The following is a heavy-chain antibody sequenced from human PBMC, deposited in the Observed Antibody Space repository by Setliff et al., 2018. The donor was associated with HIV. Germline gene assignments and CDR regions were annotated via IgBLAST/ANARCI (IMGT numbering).Heavy chain of an antibody. CDR1: GGTFSSYA. D-gene: IGHD2-21*01. Sequence: SVKVSCKASGGTFSSYAISWVRQAPGQGLEWMGGIIPIFGNTRYSQEFQGRVTITRDTSASTAYMELSSLNSADMAVYCCARGGGDSSQFDHWGQGTLVTRLL. J-gene: IGHJ4*02. CDR2: IIPIFGNT. V-gene: IGHV1-69*05. CDR3: ARGGGDSSQFDH.